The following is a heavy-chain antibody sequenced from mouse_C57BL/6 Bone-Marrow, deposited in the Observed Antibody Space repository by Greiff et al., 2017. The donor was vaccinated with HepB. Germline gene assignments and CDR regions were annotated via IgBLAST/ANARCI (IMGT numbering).Heavy chain of an antibody. CDR1: GYAFSSSW. V-gene: IGHV1-82*01. CDR3: ARRPTPYAMDY. J-gene: IGHJ4*01. Sequence: QVQLKESGPELVKPGASVKISCKASGYAFSSSWMNWVKQRPGKGLEWIGRIYPGDGDTNYNGKFKGKATLTADKSSSTAYMQLSSLTSEDSAVYFCARRPTPYAMDYWGQGTSVTVSS. D-gene: IGHD2-10*01. CDR2: IYPGDGDT.